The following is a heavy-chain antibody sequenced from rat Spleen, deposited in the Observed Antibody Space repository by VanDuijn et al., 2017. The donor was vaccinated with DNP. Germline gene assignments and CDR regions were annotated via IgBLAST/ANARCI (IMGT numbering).Heavy chain of an antibody. CDR1: GYTFTTYY. CDR3: ARGGYNSYDY. CDR2: INMGSGGT. D-gene: IGHD1-2*01. V-gene: IGHV1-43*01. Sequence: QVQLQQSGAELAKPGSSVMISCRASGYTFTTYYIGWIKQTTRQGLEFIGYINMGSGGTNYNEKFKGKATLTVDKSSSTAFMQLSSLTPDDSAVYFCARGGYNSYDYWGQGVMVTVSS. J-gene: IGHJ2*01.